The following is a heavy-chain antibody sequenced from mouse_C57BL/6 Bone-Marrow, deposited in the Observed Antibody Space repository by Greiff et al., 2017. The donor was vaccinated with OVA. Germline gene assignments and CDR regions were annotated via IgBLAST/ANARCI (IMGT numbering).Heavy chain of an antibody. V-gene: IGHV5-6*01. D-gene: IGHD1-1*01. CDR3: ARITS. CDR1: GFTFSSYG. CDR2: ISSGGSYT. Sequence: EVRRVESGGDLVKPGGSLKLSCAASGFTFSSYGMSWVRQTPDKRLEWVATISSGGSYTYYPDSVKGRFTISRDNAKNTLYLQMSSLKSEDTAMYYCARITSWGQGTLVTVSA. J-gene: IGHJ3*01.